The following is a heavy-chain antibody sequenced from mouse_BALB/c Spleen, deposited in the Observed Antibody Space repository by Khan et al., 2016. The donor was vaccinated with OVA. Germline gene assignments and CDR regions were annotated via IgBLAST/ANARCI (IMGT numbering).Heavy chain of an antibody. V-gene: IGHV2-6*02. J-gene: IGHJ4*01. CDR2: IWSDGAS. CDR3: ARGNFYAMDY. CDR1: GFSLTSYG. D-gene: IGHD2-1*01. Sequence: QVQLKESGPGLVAPSQSLSITCTVSGFSLTSYGVHWVRQPPGKGLEWLIVIWSDGASTYNSALKSRLSISKDISKSQVFLQMNSLQTDDTAMYYCARGNFYAMDYWGQGTSVTVSS.